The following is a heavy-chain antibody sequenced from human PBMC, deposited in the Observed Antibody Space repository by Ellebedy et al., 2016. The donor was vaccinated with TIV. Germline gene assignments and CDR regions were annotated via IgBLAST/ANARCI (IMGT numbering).Heavy chain of an antibody. Sequence: SETLSLXCAVYGGSFSGYYWSWIRQPPGKGLEWIGEINHSGSTNYNPSLKSRVTISVDTSKNQFSLKLSSVTAADTAVYCCARGQWSPLWDYWGQGTLVTVSS. CDR3: ARGQWSPLWDY. D-gene: IGHD2-8*01. CDR1: GGSFSGYY. CDR2: INHSGST. J-gene: IGHJ4*02. V-gene: IGHV4-34*01.